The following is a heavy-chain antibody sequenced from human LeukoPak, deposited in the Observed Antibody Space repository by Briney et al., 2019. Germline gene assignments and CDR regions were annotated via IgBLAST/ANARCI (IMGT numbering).Heavy chain of an antibody. D-gene: IGHD3-3*01. J-gene: IGHJ6*02. CDR3: ARDLSNTIFGVVIGSMGYYYYGMDV. Sequence: GGSLRLSCAASGFTFSSYSMNWVRQAPGKGLEWVSSISSSSSYIYYADSVKGRFTISRDNAKNSLYLQMNSLRAEDTAVYYCARDLSNTIFGVVIGSMGYYYYGMDVWGQGTTVTVSS. V-gene: IGHV3-21*01. CDR1: GFTFSSYS. CDR2: ISSSSSYI.